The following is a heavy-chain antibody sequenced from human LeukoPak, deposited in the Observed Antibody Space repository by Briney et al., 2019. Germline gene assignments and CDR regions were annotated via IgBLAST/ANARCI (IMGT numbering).Heavy chain of an antibody. CDR2: IYHSGNT. Sequence: PSETLSLTCTVSGYSISSGYYWGWIRQPPGKGLEWIGSIYHSGNTYYSPSLKSRVTISVDTSKNQFSLKLNSVTAADTAVYYCARGDYSSSWYEYNWFDPWGQGTLVTVSS. CDR1: GYSISSGYY. CDR3: ARGDYSSSWYEYNWFDP. V-gene: IGHV4-38-2*02. D-gene: IGHD6-13*01. J-gene: IGHJ5*02.